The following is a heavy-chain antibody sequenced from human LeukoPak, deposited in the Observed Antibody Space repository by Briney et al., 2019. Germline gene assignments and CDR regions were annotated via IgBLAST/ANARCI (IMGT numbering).Heavy chain of an antibody. Sequence: ETLSLTCTVSGGSISSGGYYWSWIRQHPGKGPEWVANIKEDGSEKYYVDSGKGRCTISRDNAKNLLYLQMNTLRVEDTGVYYCARVVSRRYDFWSGSFKSHYYYAMDVWGLGTTVTVSS. CDR1: GGSISSGGYY. V-gene: IGHV3-7*01. J-gene: IGHJ6*02. CDR3: ARVVSRRYDFWSGSFKSHYYYAMDV. D-gene: IGHD3-3*01. CDR2: IKEDGSEK.